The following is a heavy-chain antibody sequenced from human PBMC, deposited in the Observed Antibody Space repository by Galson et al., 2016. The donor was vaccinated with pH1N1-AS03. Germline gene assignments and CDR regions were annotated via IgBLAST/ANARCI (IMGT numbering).Heavy chain of an antibody. Sequence: SVKVSCKASGYTFTNYAVHWVRQAPGQRLEWMGWINADNTDTKYSQTFQDRVTITRDTFATTAYMELSSLRSEDTAVYYCARTNYYHSSGDYWGQGTLVTVSS. CDR2: INADNTDT. CDR3: ARTNYYHSSGDY. CDR1: GYTFTNYA. D-gene: IGHD3-22*01. J-gene: IGHJ4*02. V-gene: IGHV1-3*01.